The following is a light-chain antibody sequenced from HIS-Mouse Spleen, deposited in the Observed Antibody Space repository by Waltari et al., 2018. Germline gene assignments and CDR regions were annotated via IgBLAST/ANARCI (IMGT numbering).Light chain of an antibody. CDR2: EVM. V-gene: IGLV2-8*01. Sequence: QSALTQPPSASGSPGQSVTISCTGTSSDVGGYNYVSWYHQHPGKAPKPMIYEVMKRPSGVPDRFSGSKSGNTASLTVSGLQAEDEADYYCSSYAGSNNLGVFGGGTKLTVL. J-gene: IGLJ2*01. CDR3: SSYAGSNNLGV. CDR1: SSDVGGYNY.